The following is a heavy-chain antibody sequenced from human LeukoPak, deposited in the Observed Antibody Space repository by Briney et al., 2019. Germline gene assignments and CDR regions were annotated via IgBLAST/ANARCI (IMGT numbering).Heavy chain of an antibody. V-gene: IGHV4-4*07. J-gene: IGHJ6*02. D-gene: IGHD6-13*01. CDR1: GGSISSYY. CDR3: AREGIAAAGRFYV. Sequence: SETLSLTCTDSGGSISSYYWRWIRQPAGKGLEWIGRIYTSGSTNYNPSLKSRVTMSVDTSKNQFSLKLSSVTAADTAVYYCAREGIAAAGRFYVCGQGTTVTVSS. CDR2: IYTSGST.